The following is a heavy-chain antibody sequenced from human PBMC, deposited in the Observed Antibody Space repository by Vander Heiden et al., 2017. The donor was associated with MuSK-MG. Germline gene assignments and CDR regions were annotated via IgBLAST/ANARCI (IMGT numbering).Heavy chain of an antibody. V-gene: IGHV1-2*02. CDR1: GYPFTGYY. Sequence: QVQLVQSGAEVKKPGASVTVSCKASGYPFTGYYMHGVRQAPGQGLEWMGWINPNSGGTNYAQKFQGRVTMTRDTSISTAYMELSRLRSDDTAVYYCARAEYCSSTSCYLNYYYYYYMDVWGKGTTVTVSS. J-gene: IGHJ6*03. D-gene: IGHD2-2*01. CDR3: ARAEYCSSTSCYLNYYYYYYMDV. CDR2: INPNSGGT.